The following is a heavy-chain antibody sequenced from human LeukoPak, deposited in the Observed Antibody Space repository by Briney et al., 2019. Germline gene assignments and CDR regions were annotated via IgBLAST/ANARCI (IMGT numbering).Heavy chain of an antibody. D-gene: IGHD3-22*01. Sequence: ASVKVSCKASGYTFTTYDINWVRQATGQGLEWMGWMNPNSGNTGYAQKFQGRVTMTRDTSISTAYLELNNLRSEDTAVYYCARDFFNNYDRGTWGQGTLVTVSS. CDR1: GYTFTTYD. J-gene: IGHJ5*02. CDR3: ARDFFNNYDRGT. CDR2: MNPNSGNT. V-gene: IGHV1-8*01.